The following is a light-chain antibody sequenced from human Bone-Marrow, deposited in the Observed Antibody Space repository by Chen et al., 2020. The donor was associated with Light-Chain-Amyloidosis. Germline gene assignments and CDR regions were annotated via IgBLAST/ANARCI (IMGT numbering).Light chain of an antibody. Sequence: QSVLTQPPSVSGAPGQRVTISCTGSSSNIGAGYDVYWYQELPGTAPKLLIYGNNNRPSGVPDRYSGSKSGTSASLAVTWLQAEDEADYYCQSYDSSLGGSVFGGGTKLTVL. CDR2: GNN. CDR1: SSNIGAGYD. J-gene: IGLJ3*02. V-gene: IGLV1-40*01. CDR3: QSYDSSLGGSV.